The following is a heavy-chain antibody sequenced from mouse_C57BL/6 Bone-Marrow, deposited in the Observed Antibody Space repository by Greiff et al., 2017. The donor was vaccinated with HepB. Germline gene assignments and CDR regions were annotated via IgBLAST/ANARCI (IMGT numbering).Heavy chain of an antibody. V-gene: IGHV5-6*01. CDR2: ISSGGSYT. CDR3: ARRLDYGPRDYFDY. J-gene: IGHJ2*01. CDR1: GFTFSSYG. D-gene: IGHD1-2*01. Sequence: EVQVVESGGDLVKPGGSLKLSCAASGFTFSSYGMSWVRQTPDKRLEWVATISSGGSYTYYPDSVKGRFTISRDNAKNTLYLQMSSLKSEDTAMYYCARRLDYGPRDYFDYWGQGTTLTVSS.